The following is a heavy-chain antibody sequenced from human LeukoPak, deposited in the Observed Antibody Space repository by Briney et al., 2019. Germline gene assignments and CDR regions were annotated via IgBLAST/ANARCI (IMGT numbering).Heavy chain of an antibody. V-gene: IGHV3-73*01. CDR3: TPHCSSTSCYEDDEYFQH. CDR1: GFTFSGSA. J-gene: IGHJ1*01. D-gene: IGHD2-2*01. CDR2: IRSKANSYAT. Sequence: GGSLKLSCAASGFTFSGSAMHWVRQASGKGLEWVGRIRSKANSYATAYAASVKGRFTISRDDSKNTAYLQMNSLKTEDTAVYYCTPHCSSTSCYEDDEYFQHWGQGTLVTVSS.